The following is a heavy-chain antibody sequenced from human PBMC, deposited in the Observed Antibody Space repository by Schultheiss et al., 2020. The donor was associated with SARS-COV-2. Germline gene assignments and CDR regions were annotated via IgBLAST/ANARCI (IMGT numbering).Heavy chain of an antibody. CDR3: AKSNMITFGGVIASFDY. CDR2: IYSGGST. CDR1: GFTFSSYA. J-gene: IGHJ4*02. D-gene: IGHD3-16*02. V-gene: IGHV3-NL1*01. Sequence: GGSLRLSCAASGFTFSSYAMHWVRQAPGKGLEWVSVIYSGGSTYYADSVKGRFTISRDNSKNTLYLQMNSLRAEDTAVYYCAKSNMITFGGVIASFDYWGQGTLVTVSS.